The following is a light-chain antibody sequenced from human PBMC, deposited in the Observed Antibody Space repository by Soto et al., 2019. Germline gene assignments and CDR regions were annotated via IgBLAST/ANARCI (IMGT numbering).Light chain of an antibody. J-gene: IGKJ5*01. CDR2: GAS. Sequence: ETVLTQSPGTLSLSPGERATLACRASQSVSSSYLAWYQQKPGQAPRLXXYGASSGANGIPDRISGSGSGTDLTLTISRLEPEDFAVYYCQQYGSSLTITFGQGTRLEI. CDR3: QQYGSSLTIT. CDR1: QSVSSSY. V-gene: IGKV3-20*01.